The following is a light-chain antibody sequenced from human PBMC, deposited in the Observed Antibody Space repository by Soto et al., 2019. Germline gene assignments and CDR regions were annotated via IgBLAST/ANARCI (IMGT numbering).Light chain of an antibody. CDR3: SLYTSSHVL. CDR2: EVS. CDR1: SSDSNYNF. J-gene: IGLJ2*01. V-gene: IGLV2-14*01. Sequence: QSVLTQPASVSGSPGQSITISCTGTSSDSNYNFVSWYQQHPGKTPKLMIYEVSRRPSGVSSRFSGSKSDNTASLTISGLQAEDKADYYCSLYTSSHVLFGGGTKLTVL.